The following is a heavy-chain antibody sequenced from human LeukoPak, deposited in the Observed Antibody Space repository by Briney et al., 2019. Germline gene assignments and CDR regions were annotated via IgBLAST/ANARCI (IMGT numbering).Heavy chain of an antibody. V-gene: IGHV1-18*01. Sequence: ASVKVSCKASGYTFTSYSISWVRQAPGQGLEWMGWISAYNGNTIYAQKLQGRVTMTTDTSTSTAYMELRSLRSDDTAVYYCARAAYNVLTGYYRVWGQGTLVTVSS. CDR2: ISAYNGNT. CDR1: GYTFTSYS. CDR3: ARAAYNVLTGYYRV. J-gene: IGHJ4*02. D-gene: IGHD3-9*01.